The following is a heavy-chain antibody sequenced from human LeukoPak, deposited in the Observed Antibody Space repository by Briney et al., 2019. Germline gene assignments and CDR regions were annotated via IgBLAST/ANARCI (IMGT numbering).Heavy chain of an antibody. CDR1: GGTFSSYA. CDR3: ARGLGYCSGGSCYESGYYGMDV. J-gene: IGHJ6*02. V-gene: IGHV1-69*13. Sequence: GASVKVSCKASGGTFSSYAISWVRQAPGQGLEWMGGIIPIFGTANYAQKFQGRVTITADESTSTAYMELSSLRSEDTAVYYCARGLGYCSGGSCYESGYYGMDVWGQGTTVTVSS. CDR2: IIPIFGTA. D-gene: IGHD2-15*01.